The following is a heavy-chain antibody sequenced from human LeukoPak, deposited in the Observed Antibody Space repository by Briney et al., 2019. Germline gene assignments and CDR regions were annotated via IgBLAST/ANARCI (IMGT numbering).Heavy chain of an antibody. CDR1: GFTFSSYA. CDR2: ISYDGSNK. J-gene: IGHJ4*02. D-gene: IGHD6-13*01. V-gene: IGHV3-30*04. Sequence: PGRSLRLSCAASGFTFSSYAMHWVRQAPGKGLEWVAVISYDGSNKYYADSVKGRFTISRDNSKNTLYLQMNSLRAEDTAVYYCAKDNGYSSSWYEGGYFDYWGQGTLVTVSS. CDR3: AKDNGYSSSWYEGGYFDY.